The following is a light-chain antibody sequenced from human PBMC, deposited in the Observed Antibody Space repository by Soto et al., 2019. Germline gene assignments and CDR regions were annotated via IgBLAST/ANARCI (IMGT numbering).Light chain of an antibody. J-gene: IGKJ1*01. V-gene: IGKV3-20*01. Sequence: EIVLTQSPGTLSLSPGERATLSCRASESVSSSYLAWYQQKPGQAPRLLIYGASTRATGIPDRFSGSGSGNDFTLTISRLEPEDSAVYYCQQYGGSPRTFGQGTKVEIK. CDR3: QQYGGSPRT. CDR2: GAS. CDR1: ESVSSSY.